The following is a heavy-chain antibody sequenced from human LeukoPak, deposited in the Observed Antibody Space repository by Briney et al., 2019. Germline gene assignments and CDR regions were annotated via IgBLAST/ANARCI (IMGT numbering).Heavy chain of an antibody. CDR2: ISSSGST. CDR3: ARRVGFYGSGSLNYFDP. D-gene: IGHD3-10*01. Sequence: PSETLSLTCTVSGDSISSGDYYWSWIRQPAGKGLEWIGRISSSGSTNYNPSLKSRVTISVDTSKNQFSLKLSSVTAADTAVYFCARRVGFYGSGSLNYFDPWGQGILVSVSS. CDR1: GDSISSGDYY. V-gene: IGHV4-61*02. J-gene: IGHJ5*01.